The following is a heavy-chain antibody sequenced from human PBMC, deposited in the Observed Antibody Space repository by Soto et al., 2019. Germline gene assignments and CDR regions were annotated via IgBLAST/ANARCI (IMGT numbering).Heavy chain of an antibody. J-gene: IGHJ4*02. CDR1: GFTFSSYS. Sequence: EVQLVESGGGLVQPGGSLRLSCAASGFTFSSYSMNWVRQAPGKGPEWVSYISSSSTIYYADSVKGRFTISRDNAKNSLYLQMNSLRDEDTAVYYCARERDGYKYYDYWGQGTLVTVSS. CDR2: ISSSSTI. V-gene: IGHV3-48*02. D-gene: IGHD5-12*01. CDR3: ARERDGYKYYDY.